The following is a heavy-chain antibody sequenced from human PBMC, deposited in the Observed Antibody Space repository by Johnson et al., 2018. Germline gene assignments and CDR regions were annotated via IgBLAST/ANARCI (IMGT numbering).Heavy chain of an antibody. CDR1: GFSFSDTW. V-gene: IGHV3-15*07. D-gene: IGHD6-19*01. J-gene: IGHJ5*02. CDR3: TTGGSSGWS. Sequence: SCAASGFSFSDTWMNXVRQGPGKGLEWVGRIKNETDGGTADYNVPVKGRFIISRDDSTNTLHLQLNSLKIEDTGVYFCTTGGSSGWSWGQGAQVTVSS. CDR2: IKNETDGGTA.